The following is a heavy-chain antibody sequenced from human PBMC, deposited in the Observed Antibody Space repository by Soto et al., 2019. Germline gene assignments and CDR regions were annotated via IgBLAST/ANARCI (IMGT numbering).Heavy chain of an antibody. CDR1: GFTFSSYG. CDR2: ISYDGSNK. D-gene: IGHD3-16*02. Sequence: QVQLVESGGGVVQPGRSLRLSCAASGFTFSSYGMHWVRQAPGKGLEWVAVISYDGSNKYYADSVKGRFTISRDNSKNTLYLQMNSLRAEDTAVYYCAKPTYYDYVWGSYRPPNDAFDIWGQGTMVTVSS. J-gene: IGHJ3*02. V-gene: IGHV3-30*18. CDR3: AKPTYYDYVWGSYRPPNDAFDI.